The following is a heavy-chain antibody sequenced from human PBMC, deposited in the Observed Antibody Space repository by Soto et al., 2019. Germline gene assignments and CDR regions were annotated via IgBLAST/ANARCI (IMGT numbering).Heavy chain of an antibody. CDR2: ISGSGGST. CDR1: GFTFSSYA. Sequence: EVQLLESGGGLVQPGGSLRLSCAASGFTFSSYAMSWVRQAPGKGLEWVSAISGSGGSTYYADSVKGRFTISRDNSKNTRYLQMNSLRAEDTAVYSCANPLWFGELSNWGQGTLVTVSS. V-gene: IGHV3-23*01. CDR3: ANPLWFGELSN. J-gene: IGHJ4*02. D-gene: IGHD3-10*01.